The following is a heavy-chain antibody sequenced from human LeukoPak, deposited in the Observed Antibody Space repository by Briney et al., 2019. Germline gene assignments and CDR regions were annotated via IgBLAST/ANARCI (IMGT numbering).Heavy chain of an antibody. Sequence: PSETLSLTCTVSGGSISGYYWSWIRQPPGKGLEGIGYIYYSETTNYNPSLESRVPMSLDTSKKQFSLRLRSVTAADTAVYYCARSPREWEPSGHWGQGTLVTVSS. CDR2: IYYSETT. V-gene: IGHV4-59*01. D-gene: IGHD1-26*01. CDR3: ARSPREWEPSGH. J-gene: IGHJ4*02. CDR1: GGSISGYY.